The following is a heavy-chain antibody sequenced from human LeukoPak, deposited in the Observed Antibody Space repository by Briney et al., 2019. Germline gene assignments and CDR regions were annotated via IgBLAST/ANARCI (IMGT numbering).Heavy chain of an antibody. D-gene: IGHD6-19*01. CDR1: GFTVSSNY. V-gene: IGHV3-53*01. Sequence: GGSLRLSCAASGFTVSSNYMSWVRQAPGKGLEWVSVIYSGGSTYYADSVKGRFTISRDNSKNTLYLQMNSLRAEDTAVYYCARGYSSGWYPTDFDPGGQGTLVTVSS. CDR2: IYSGGST. CDR3: ARGYSSGWYPTDFDP. J-gene: IGHJ5*02.